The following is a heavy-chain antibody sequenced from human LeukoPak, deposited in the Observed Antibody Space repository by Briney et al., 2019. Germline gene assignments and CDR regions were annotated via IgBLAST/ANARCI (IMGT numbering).Heavy chain of an antibody. Sequence: TPGGSLRLSCAASGFTFSSYSINWVRQAPGKGLEWVSSISSSSSYIYYADSVKGRFTISRDNAKNSLYLQMNSLRAEDTAVYYCARDGWGCGGDCENWFDPWGQGTLVTVSS. D-gene: IGHD2-21*02. CDR1: GFTFSSYS. J-gene: IGHJ5*02. CDR3: ARDGWGCGGDCENWFDP. CDR2: ISSSSSYI. V-gene: IGHV3-21*01.